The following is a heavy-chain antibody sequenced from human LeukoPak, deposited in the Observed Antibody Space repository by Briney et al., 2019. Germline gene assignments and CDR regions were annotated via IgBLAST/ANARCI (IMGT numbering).Heavy chain of an antibody. CDR1: GYTFTGYY. Sequence: GASVKVSCKASGYTFTGYYMHWVRQAPGRGLEWMGWINPNSGGTNYAQKFQGRVTMTRDTSITTAYMELSRLRSDDTAVYYCARLDYGDVDYWGQGTLVTVSS. CDR2: INPNSGGT. J-gene: IGHJ4*02. V-gene: IGHV1-2*02. D-gene: IGHD4-17*01. CDR3: ARLDYGDVDY.